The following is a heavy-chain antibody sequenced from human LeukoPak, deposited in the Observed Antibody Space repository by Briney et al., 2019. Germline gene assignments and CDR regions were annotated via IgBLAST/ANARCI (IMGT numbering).Heavy chain of an antibody. D-gene: IGHD1-26*01. CDR1: QFTFRTYA. Sequence: GGSLRLSCETSQFTFRTYAMHWVRQAPGKGLEWVALITYDGSSKYYADSVRGRFSISRDNSKNTLYLEMNSLRRDDTAVYFYARVHTERASLPPFDHWGQGSLVTVSS. CDR2: ITYDGSSK. J-gene: IGHJ4*02. CDR3: ARVHTERASLPPFDH. V-gene: IGHV3-30*04.